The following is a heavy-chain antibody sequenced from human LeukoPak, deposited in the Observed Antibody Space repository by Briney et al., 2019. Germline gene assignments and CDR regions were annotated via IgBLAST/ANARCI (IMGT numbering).Heavy chain of an antibody. V-gene: IGHV1-2*06. CDR3: AAFDSTGFYYMGFDS. CDR2: IHPKTGGT. Sequence: AASVKVSCKASGYSFAGYYLYWVRQAPGQGLEWMGRIHPKTGGTNYAQNFLGRVTMTRDASISTAYMELSRLRSDDTAVYYCAAFDSTGFYYMGFDSWGQGTLVTASS. D-gene: IGHD3-22*01. J-gene: IGHJ4*02. CDR1: GYSFAGYY.